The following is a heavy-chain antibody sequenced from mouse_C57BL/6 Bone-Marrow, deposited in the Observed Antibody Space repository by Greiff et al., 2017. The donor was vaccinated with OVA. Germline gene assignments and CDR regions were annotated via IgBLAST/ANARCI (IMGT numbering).Heavy chain of an antibody. CDR2: ISSGGSYT. CDR1: GFTFSSYG. Sequence: EVMLVVSGGDLVKPGGSLKLSCAASGFTFSSYGMSLVRQTPDNRLEWVATISSGGSYTYYPDTVKGRFTNSRDNAKNTLYLQMSILKSEDTAMYYCARPHYYAMDYWGQGTSVTVSS. CDR3: ARPHYYAMDY. V-gene: IGHV5-6*01. J-gene: IGHJ4*01.